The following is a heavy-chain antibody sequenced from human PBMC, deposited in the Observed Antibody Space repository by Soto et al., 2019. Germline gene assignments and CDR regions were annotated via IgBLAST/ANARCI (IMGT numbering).Heavy chain of an antibody. Sequence: SETLSLTCTVSGGSISSYYWSWIRQPPGKGLEWIGYIYYSGSTNYNPSLKSRVTISVDTSKNQFSLKLSSVTAADTAVYYCARGDYYYDSSGLVSYWGQGTLVTVSS. CDR3: ARGDYYYDSSGLVSY. D-gene: IGHD3-22*01. CDR1: GGSISSYY. J-gene: IGHJ4*02. V-gene: IGHV4-59*01. CDR2: IYYSGST.